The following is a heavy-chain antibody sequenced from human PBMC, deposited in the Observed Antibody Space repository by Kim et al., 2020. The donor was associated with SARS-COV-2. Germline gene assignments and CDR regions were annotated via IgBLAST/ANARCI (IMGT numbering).Heavy chain of an antibody. CDR2: IYYSGST. CDR1: GGSISSSSYY. V-gene: IGHV4-39*07. J-gene: IGHJ4*02. CDR3: ARAPGQDYYDSSGYYYLPVLSFDY. D-gene: IGHD3-22*01. Sequence: SETLSLTCTVSGGSISSSSYYWGWIRQPPGKGLEWIGSIYYSGSTYYNPSLKSRVTISVDTSKNQFSLKLSSVTAADTAVYYCARAPGQDYYDSSGYYYLPVLSFDYWGQGTLVTVSS.